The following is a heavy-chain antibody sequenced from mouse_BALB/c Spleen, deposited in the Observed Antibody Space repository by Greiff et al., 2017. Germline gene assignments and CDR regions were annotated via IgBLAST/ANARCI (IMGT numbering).Heavy chain of an antibody. J-gene: IGHJ3*01. Sequence: EVQLQQSGAELVRSGASVKLSCTASGFNIKDYYMHWVKQRPEQGLEWIGWIDPENGDTEYAPKFQGKATMTADTSSNTAYLQLSSLTSEDTAVYYCNAGDGYFADWGQGTLVTVSA. CDR1: GFNIKDYY. V-gene: IGHV14-4*02. CDR3: NAGDGYFAD. CDR2: IDPENGDT. D-gene: IGHD1-2*01.